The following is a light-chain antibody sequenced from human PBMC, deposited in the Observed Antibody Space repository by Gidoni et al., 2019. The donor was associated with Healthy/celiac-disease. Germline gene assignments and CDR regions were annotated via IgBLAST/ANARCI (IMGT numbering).Light chain of an antibody. CDR2: GAS. CDR1: QSVSSSY. Sequence: EIVLTQSPGTLSLSPGERATLSCRASQSVSSSYLAWYQQKPGQAPRLLIYGASSRATGIPDRFSGSGSGTDFTLTISRLEPEDFAVYYCQQYGSSFLTFXGXTKVXIK. V-gene: IGKV3-20*01. J-gene: IGKJ4*01. CDR3: QQYGSSFLT.